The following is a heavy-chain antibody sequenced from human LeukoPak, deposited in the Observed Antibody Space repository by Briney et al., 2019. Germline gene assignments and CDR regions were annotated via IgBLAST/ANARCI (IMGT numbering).Heavy chain of an antibody. CDR1: GFTFSTCA. CDR2: ISGGGRST. V-gene: IGHV3-23*01. CDR3: ARERYFDY. Sequence: GGSLRLSCAASGFTFSTCAMSWVRQAPGKGLEWVSTISGGGRSTDYVDSVKGRFTISRDNSKNTLYLQMNSLRAEDTAVYYCARERYFDYWGQGTLVTVSS. J-gene: IGHJ4*02.